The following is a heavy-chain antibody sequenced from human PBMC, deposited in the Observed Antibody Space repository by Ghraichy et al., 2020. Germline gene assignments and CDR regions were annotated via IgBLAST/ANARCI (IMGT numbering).Heavy chain of an antibody. CDR1: GSTFSNYA. D-gene: IGHD2-21*02. CDR2: INAAGSDT. CDR3: ATSHKSDWAGFDY. J-gene: IGHJ4*02. Sequence: LSLTCVASGSTFSNYAMSWVRRAPGKGLEWISAINAAGSDTYYSGSVKGRFTISRDNSRNTLYLQMNSLRADDTAIYYCATSHKSDWAGFDYWGLGTLVTVSS. V-gene: IGHV3-23*01.